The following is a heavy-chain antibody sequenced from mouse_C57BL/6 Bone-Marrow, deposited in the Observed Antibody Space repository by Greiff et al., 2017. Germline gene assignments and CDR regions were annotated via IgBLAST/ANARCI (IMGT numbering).Heavy chain of an antibody. D-gene: IGHD2-2*01. CDR1: GFSLTSYG. V-gene: IGHV2-5*01. CDR2: IWRGGST. CDR3: AKNSLYGFYAMDY. J-gene: IGHJ4*01. Sequence: QVQLQQSGPGLVQPSQSLSITCTVSGFSLTSYGVHWVRQSPGKGLEWLGVIWRGGSTDYNAAFMSRLSITKDNSKSQVSFKMNSLQADDTAIYYCAKNSLYGFYAMDYGGQGTSVTVSS.